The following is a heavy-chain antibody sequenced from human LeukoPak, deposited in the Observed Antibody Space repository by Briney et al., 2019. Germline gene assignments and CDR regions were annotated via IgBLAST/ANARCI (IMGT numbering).Heavy chain of an antibody. CDR2: ISSSGSTI. D-gene: IGHD6-19*01. V-gene: IGHV3-48*03. J-gene: IGHJ4*02. Sequence: TGGSLRLSCAASGFTFSSYEMNWVRQAPGKGLEWVSYISSSGSTIYYADSVKGRFTISRDNAKNSLYLQMNSLRAEDTAVYYCARQFSGWFYWGQGTLVTVSS. CDR3: ARQFSGWFY. CDR1: GFTFSSYE.